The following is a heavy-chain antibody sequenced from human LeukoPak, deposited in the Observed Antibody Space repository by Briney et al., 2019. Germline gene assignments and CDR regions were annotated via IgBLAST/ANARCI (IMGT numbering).Heavy chain of an antibody. CDR3: ARSPEVGATLASYFDY. CDR1: GYTFTSYG. D-gene: IGHD1-26*01. J-gene: IGHJ4*02. CDR2: ISAYNGNT. V-gene: IGHV1-18*01. Sequence: ASVKVSCKASGYTFTSYGISWVRQAPGQGLEWMGWISAYNGNTNYAQKFQGRVTITADESTSTAYMELSSLRSEDTAVYYCARSPEVGATLASYFDYWGQGTLVTVSS.